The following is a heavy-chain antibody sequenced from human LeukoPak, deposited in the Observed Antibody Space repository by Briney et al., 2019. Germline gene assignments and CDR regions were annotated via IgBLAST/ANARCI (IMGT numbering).Heavy chain of an antibody. CDR1: GYTFTGYY. CDR3: ARDRGIVVVPAEFDY. Sequence: ASVKVSCKASGYTFTGYYMHWVRQAPGQGLEWMGWINRNSGGTNYAQKFQGRVTMTRDTSISTAYMELSRLRSDDTAVYYCARDRGIVVVPAEFDYWGQGTLVTVSS. CDR2: INRNSGGT. J-gene: IGHJ4*02. V-gene: IGHV1-2*02. D-gene: IGHD2-2*01.